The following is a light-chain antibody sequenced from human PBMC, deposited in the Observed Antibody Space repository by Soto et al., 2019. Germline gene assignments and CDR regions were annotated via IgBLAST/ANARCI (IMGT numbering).Light chain of an antibody. CDR3: CSYAASYTLV. V-gene: IGLV2-11*01. J-gene: IGLJ2*01. Sequence: QSALTQPRSVSASPGQSVTISCTGTSSNVGGYNYVSWHQQNPGKAPKLMIYDASKRPPGVPDRFSGSKSGNAASLTISGLQAEDEADYYCCSYAASYTLVFGGGTKLTVL. CDR1: SSNVGGYNY. CDR2: DAS.